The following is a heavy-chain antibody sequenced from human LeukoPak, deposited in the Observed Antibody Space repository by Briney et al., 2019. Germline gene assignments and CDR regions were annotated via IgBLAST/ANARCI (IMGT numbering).Heavy chain of an antibody. V-gene: IGHV3-21*01. J-gene: IGHJ3*02. CDR1: GFTFSSYS. CDR2: ISSSSSYI. D-gene: IGHD3-16*01. CDR3: ARARFRAAFDI. Sequence: GGSLRLSCAASGFTFSSYSMNWVRQAPGKGLEWVSSISSSSSYIYYADSVKGRFTISRDNAKNSLYLQMNSLRAEDTAVYYCARARFRAAFDIWGQGTMVTVSS.